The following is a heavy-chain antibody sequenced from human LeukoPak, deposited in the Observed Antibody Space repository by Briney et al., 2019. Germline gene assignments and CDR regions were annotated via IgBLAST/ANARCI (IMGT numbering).Heavy chain of an antibody. V-gene: IGHV3-23*01. CDR3: AKVRGSSSWKRKYYFDY. J-gene: IGHJ4*02. CDR1: GFTFSSYA. D-gene: IGHD6-13*01. CDR2: ISGSGGST. Sequence: GGSLRLSCAASGFTFSSYAMSSVRQAPGKGLEWVSAISGSGGSTYYADSVKGRFTISRDNSKNTLYLQMNSLRAEDTAVYYCAKVRGSSSWKRKYYFDYWGQGTLVTVSS.